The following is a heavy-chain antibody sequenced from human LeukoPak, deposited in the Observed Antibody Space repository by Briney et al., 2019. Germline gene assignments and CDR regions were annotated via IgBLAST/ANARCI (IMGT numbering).Heavy chain of an antibody. CDR2: INPNSGGT. CDR3: ARDLPGIAAAGTGLDYYYYGMDV. D-gene: IGHD6-13*01. J-gene: IGHJ6*02. Sequence: ASVKVSCKASGYTFTGYYMHWVRQAPGQGLEWMGWINPNSGGTNYAQKFQGWVTMTRDTSISTAYMELSRLRSDDTAVYYCARDLPGIAAAGTGLDYYYYGMDVWGQGTTVTVSS. CDR1: GYTFTGYY. V-gene: IGHV1-2*04.